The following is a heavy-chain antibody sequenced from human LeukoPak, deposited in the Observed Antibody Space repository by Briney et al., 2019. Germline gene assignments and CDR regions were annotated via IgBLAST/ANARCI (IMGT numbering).Heavy chain of an antibody. CDR2: IWYDGSNK. J-gene: IGHJ4*02. CDR1: GFTFSSYG. V-gene: IGHV3-33*01. Sequence: GRSLRLSYAASGFTFSSYGMHWVRQAPGKGLEWVAVIWYDGSNKYYADSVKGRFTISRDNSKNTLYLQMNSLRAEDTAVYYCAREGKVEAGTFDYWGQGTLVTVSS. D-gene: IGHD6-13*01. CDR3: AREGKVEAGTFDY.